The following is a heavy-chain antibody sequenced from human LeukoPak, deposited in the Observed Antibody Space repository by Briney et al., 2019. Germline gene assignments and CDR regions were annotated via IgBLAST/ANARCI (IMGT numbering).Heavy chain of an antibody. V-gene: IGHV4-30-4*08. CDR3: ARYRDSSGYRDDAFDI. D-gene: IGHD3-22*01. CDR1: GGSISSGDYY. Sequence: SETLSLTCTVSGGSISSGDYYWSWIRQPPGKGLEWTGYIYYSGSTYYNPSLKSRVTISVDTSKNQFSLKLSSVTAADTAVYYCARYRDSSGYRDDAFDIWGQGTMVTVSS. CDR2: IYYSGST. J-gene: IGHJ3*02.